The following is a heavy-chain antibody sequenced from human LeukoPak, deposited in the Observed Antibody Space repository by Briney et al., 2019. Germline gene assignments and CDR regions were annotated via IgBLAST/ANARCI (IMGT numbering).Heavy chain of an antibody. V-gene: IGHV4-59*01. CDR2: IYDSGST. D-gene: IGHD1-26*01. Sequence: SETLSLTCSVSGGSISNYYWSWIRQPPGKGLEWIGYIYDSGSTNLNPSLKSRVTISLDTSKNQFSLKLSSVTAADTAVYYCARVIKYSGSYSLDYWGQGTLVTVSS. CDR3: ARVIKYSGSYSLDY. J-gene: IGHJ4*02. CDR1: GGSISNYY.